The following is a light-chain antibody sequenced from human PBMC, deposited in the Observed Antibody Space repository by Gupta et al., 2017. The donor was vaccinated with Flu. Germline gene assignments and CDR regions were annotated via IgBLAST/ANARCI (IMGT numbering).Light chain of an antibody. CDR3: QVDNSSGDHVV. CDR1: NIRSKS. V-gene: IGLV3-21*02. Sequence: SYVLTQLLSVSLAAGQTARISCGGNNIRSKSLHLYQQQPGHAPVLVVYDDSDRRPGTPARCSGSSSADTPAITIRRVEDGDEYDYYSQVDNSSGDHVVFGGGTKLTVL. J-gene: IGLJ2*01. CDR2: DDS.